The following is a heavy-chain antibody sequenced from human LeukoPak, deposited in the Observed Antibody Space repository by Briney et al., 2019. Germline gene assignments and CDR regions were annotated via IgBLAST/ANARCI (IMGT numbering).Heavy chain of an antibody. D-gene: IGHD3-10*01. CDR1: GYTFTSYD. V-gene: IGHV1-8*01. CDR2: MNPNSGNT. J-gene: IGHJ6*02. CDR3: ARVPHRSYGSGSPHYYYYYGMDV. Sequence: ASVKVSCKASGYTFTSYDINWVRQATGQGLEWMGWMNPNSGNTGYAQKFQGRVTMTRNTSISTAYMELSSLRSEDTAVYYCARVPHRSYGSGSPHYYYYYGMDVWGQGTTVTVSS.